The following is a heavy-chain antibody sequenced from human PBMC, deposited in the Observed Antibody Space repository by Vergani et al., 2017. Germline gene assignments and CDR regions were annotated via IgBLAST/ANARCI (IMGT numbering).Heavy chain of an antibody. CDR3: AGGGMAVAPDDC. D-gene: IGHD6-19*01. V-gene: IGHV3-7*03. Sequence: EVQLLESGGGLVQPGGSLRLSCAASGFTFSSYWMSWVRQAPGKGLEWVANIKQDGSEKSYVDSVKGRFTISRDNSKNSLYLQMNSLRAEDTAVYYCAGGGMAVAPDDCWGQETLVTVYS. CDR1: GFTFSSYW. J-gene: IGHJ4*02. CDR2: IKQDGSEK.